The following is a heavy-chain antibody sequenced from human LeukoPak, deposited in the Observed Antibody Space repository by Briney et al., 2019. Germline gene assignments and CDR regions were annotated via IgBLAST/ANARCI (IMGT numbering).Heavy chain of an antibody. V-gene: IGHV5-51*07. Sequence: GESLKISCKGSGYSFTSYWTGWVHQVPGKGLEWMGIIYPGDPDTRYSPSFQGQVTISADKSISTAYLQWSSLKASDTAMYYCARAYYYDSSGYLYYFDYWGQGTLVTVSS. J-gene: IGHJ4*02. D-gene: IGHD3-22*01. CDR1: GYSFTSYW. CDR3: ARAYYYDSSGYLYYFDY. CDR2: IYPGDPDT.